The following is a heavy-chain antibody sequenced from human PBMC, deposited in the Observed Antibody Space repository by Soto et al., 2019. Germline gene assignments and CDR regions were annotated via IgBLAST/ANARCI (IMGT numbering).Heavy chain of an antibody. V-gene: IGHV3-23*01. CDR3: AKAAETVAGTVYGY. J-gene: IGHJ4*02. CDR2: IGGSGGST. CDR1: GFTFSNYA. D-gene: IGHD6-19*01. Sequence: GGSLRLSCAASGFTFSNYAMGWVRQAPGKGLEWVSGIGGSGGSTYADSVKGRFTISRDNSKTTLYLQMNSLRAEDTAVYYCAKAAETVAGTVYGYWGQGTLLTSPQ.